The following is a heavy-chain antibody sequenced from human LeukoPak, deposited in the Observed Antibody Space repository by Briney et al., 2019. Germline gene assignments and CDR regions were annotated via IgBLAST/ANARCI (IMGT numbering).Heavy chain of an antibody. J-gene: IGHJ6*02. CDR1: GGTFSSYA. Sequence: ASVKVSCKASGGTFSSYAISWVRQAPGHGLEWMGRINPNSGGTNYAQKFQGRVTMTRDTSISTAYMELSRLRSDDTAVYYCARVMSGIAARPYYYYGMDVWGQGTTVTVSS. CDR3: ARVMSGIAARPYYYYGMDV. V-gene: IGHV1-2*02. CDR2: INPNSGGT. D-gene: IGHD6-6*01.